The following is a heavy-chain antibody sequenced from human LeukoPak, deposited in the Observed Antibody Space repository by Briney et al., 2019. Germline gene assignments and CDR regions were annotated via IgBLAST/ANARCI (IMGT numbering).Heavy chain of an antibody. CDR3: ARPSVRYSGSSGAFDI. Sequence: ASVKVSCKASNYSFTSYAISWVRQAPGQGLEWMGGIIPIFGTANYAQKFQGRVAITADESTSTAYMELSSLRSEDTAVYYCARPSVRYSGSSGAFDIWGQGTMVTVSS. CDR1: NYSFTSYA. D-gene: IGHD6-6*01. V-gene: IGHV1-69*13. CDR2: IIPIFGTA. J-gene: IGHJ3*02.